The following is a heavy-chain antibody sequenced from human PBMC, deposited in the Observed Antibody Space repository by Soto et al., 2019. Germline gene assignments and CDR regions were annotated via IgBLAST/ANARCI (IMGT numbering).Heavy chain of an antibody. D-gene: IGHD4-4*01. V-gene: IGHV3-9*01. CDR2: ISWNSDSI. Sequence: GGSLRLSCAASGFTFDDYAMHWVRQAPGKGLEWVSGISWNSDSIVYADSVKGRVTISRDNAKNSLYLQMNSLRAEDTALYYCAKDLYSNYGDAFDIWGQGTMVTVSS. J-gene: IGHJ3*02. CDR1: GFTFDDYA. CDR3: AKDLYSNYGDAFDI.